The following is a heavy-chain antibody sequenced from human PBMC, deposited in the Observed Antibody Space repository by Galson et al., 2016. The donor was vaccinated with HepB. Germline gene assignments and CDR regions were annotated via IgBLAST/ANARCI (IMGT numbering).Heavy chain of an antibody. CDR1: GFTFSSYG. J-gene: IGHJ5*02. D-gene: IGHD4-17*01. CDR2: IWYDGSNK. Sequence: SLRLSCAASGFTFSSYGMHWVRQAPGKGLEWVAVIWYDGSNKYYADSVKGRFTISRDKSKNTLYLQMNSLRAEDTAVYYCARDRPPCMTKVTIDWFDPWGQGTLVTVSS. V-gene: IGHV3-33*01. CDR3: ARDRPPCMTKVTIDWFDP.